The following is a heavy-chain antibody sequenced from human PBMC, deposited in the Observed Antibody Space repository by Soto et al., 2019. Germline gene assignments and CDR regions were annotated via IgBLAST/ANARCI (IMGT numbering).Heavy chain of an antibody. D-gene: IGHD1-26*01. CDR1: GFSLTTDRVG. V-gene: IGHV2-5*02. CDR3: AHAYGGRSLY. CDR2: IYWDDSK. Sequence: QITLKESGPTLVKPTQTLTLTCTFSGFSLTTDRVGVGWIRQPPGEALEWLAVIYWDDSKTYRPSLESRLTITKDTSKNQGALTMTSMDSVDTATYYCAHAYGGRSLYWGQGTLVTVSS. J-gene: IGHJ4*02.